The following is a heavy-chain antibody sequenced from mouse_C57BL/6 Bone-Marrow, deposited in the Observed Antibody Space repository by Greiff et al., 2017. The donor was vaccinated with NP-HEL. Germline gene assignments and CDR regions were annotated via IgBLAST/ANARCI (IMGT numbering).Heavy chain of an antibody. CDR3: AKGVVARYFDV. D-gene: IGHD1-1*01. V-gene: IGHV5-17*01. CDR1: GFTFSDYG. J-gene: IGHJ1*03. Sequence: EVKLVESGGGLVKPGGSLKLSCAASGFTFSDYGMHWVRQAPEKGLEWVAYISSGSSTIYYADTVKGRFTISRDNAKNTLFLQMNSLRSEDTGMYYCAKGVVARYFDVWGTGTTVTVSS. CDR2: ISSGSSTI.